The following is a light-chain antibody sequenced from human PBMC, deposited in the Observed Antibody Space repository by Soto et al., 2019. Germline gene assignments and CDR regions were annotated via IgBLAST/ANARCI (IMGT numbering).Light chain of an antibody. Sequence: QSVRAQPPSASGTPGQRVTISCSGSNSNIGRNDVTWYQQVPGTAPQCLIYSNDQRPSGVPDRISGSRSGTSASLAISGLQSGDEAEYYCAAWDDTLRARVFGGGTKVTVL. J-gene: IGLJ2*01. CDR2: SND. CDR1: NSNIGRND. V-gene: IGLV1-44*01. CDR3: AAWDDTLRARV.